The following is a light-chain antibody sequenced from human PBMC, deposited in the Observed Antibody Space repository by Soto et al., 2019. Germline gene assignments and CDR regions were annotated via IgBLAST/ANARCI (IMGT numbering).Light chain of an antibody. Sequence: IQMTQTPSTLSASVGDRVTISCRASQGIRNDLGWYQQKPGKAPKLLIYAASSLQSGVPSRFSGSGSGTDFTLTISSLQPEDFATYYCLQDYNYPWTFGQGTKVDIK. CDR3: LQDYNYPWT. CDR2: AAS. J-gene: IGKJ1*01. CDR1: QGIRND. V-gene: IGKV1-6*01.